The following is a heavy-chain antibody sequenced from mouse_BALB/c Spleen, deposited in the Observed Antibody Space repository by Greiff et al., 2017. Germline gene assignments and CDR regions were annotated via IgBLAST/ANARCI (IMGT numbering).Heavy chain of an antibody. CDR2: INPGSGGT. Sequence: VQLQQSGAELVRPGTSVKVSCKASGYAFTNYLIEWVKQRPGQGLEWIGVINPGSGGTNYNEKFKGKATLTADKSSSTAYMQLRSLTSDDSAVYCGAREGGNYDAWFAYWGQGTLVIVSA. V-gene: IGHV1-54*01. CDR1: GYAFTNYL. J-gene: IGHJ3*01. CDR3: AREGGNYDAWFAY. D-gene: IGHD2-1*01.